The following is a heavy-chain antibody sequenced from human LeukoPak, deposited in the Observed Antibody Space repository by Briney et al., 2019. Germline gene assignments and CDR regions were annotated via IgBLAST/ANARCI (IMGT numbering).Heavy chain of an antibody. D-gene: IGHD5-12*01. V-gene: IGHV4-34*01. CDR1: GGSFSGYY. CDR3: ARYIVATDYFDY. Sequence: PSETLSLTCAVYGGSFSGYYWSWIRQPPGKGLEWIGEINHSGSTNYNPSLKSRVTISVDTSKNQFSLKLSSVTAEDTAVYYCARYIVATDYFDYWGQGTLVTVSS. J-gene: IGHJ4*02. CDR2: INHSGST.